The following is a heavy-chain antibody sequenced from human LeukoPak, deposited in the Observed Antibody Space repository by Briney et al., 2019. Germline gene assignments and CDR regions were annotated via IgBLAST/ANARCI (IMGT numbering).Heavy chain of an antibody. CDR2: IYYSGST. J-gene: IGHJ6*03. V-gene: IGHV4-61*05. CDR3: ARAVGGWFGELSWGYYYYYMDV. D-gene: IGHD3-10*01. CDR1: SGSISTSNYY. Sequence: SETLSLTCTVSSGSISTSNYYWGWVRQPPGKGLEWIGYIYYSGSTNYNPSLKSRVTISVDTSKNQFSLKLSSVTAADTAVYYCARAVGGWFGELSWGYYYYYMDVWGKGTTVTISS.